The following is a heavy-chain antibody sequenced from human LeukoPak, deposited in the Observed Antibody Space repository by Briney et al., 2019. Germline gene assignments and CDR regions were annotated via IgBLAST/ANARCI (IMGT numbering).Heavy chain of an antibody. D-gene: IGHD3-10*01. CDR3: ARDLYYGSGSSDYYGMDV. J-gene: IGHJ6*02. V-gene: IGHV3-21*01. CDR2: ISSSSSYI. CDR1: GFTFSSYS. Sequence: GGSLRLSCAASGFTFSSYSMNWVRQAPGKGLEWVSSISSSSSYIYYADSVKGRFTISRDNAKNSLYLQMNSLRAEDTAVYYCARDLYYGSGSSDYYGMDVWGQGTTVTVSS.